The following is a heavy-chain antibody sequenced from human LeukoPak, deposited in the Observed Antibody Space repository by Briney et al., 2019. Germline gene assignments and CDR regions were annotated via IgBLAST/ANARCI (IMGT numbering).Heavy chain of an antibody. V-gene: IGHV5-51*01. D-gene: IGHD5-18*01. CDR2: IYPGDSDT. J-gene: IGHJ4*02. CDR1: GYSFTIYW. Sequence: GESLQISCKGSGYSFTIYWIGRVRQMPGKGLEWMGIIYPGDSDTRYSPSFQGQITISADKSISTAYLQWSSLKASDTATYYCARQGYSYGYDYWGQGTLVTVSS. CDR3: ARQGYSYGYDY.